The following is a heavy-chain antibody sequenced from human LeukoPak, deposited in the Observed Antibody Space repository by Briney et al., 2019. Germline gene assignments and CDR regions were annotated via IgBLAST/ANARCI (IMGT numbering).Heavy chain of an antibody. V-gene: IGHV1-69*04. CDR2: IIPILGIA. CDR1: GGTFSSYA. J-gene: IGHJ4*02. D-gene: IGHD3-9*01. Sequence: SVKVSCKASGGTFSSYAISWVRQAPGQGLEWMGRIIPILGIANYAQKFQGRVTITADKSTSTAYMELSSLRSEDTAVYYCASEPGVLTGYYGPYYFDYWGQGTLVTVSS. CDR3: ASEPGVLTGYYGPYYFDY.